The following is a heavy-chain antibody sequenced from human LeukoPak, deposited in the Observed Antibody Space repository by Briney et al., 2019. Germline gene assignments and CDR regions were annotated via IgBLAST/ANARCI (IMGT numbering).Heavy chain of an antibody. D-gene: IGHD3-22*01. CDR1: GGTFSSYA. J-gene: IGHJ3*02. CDR3: ATDPGDSSGPRDAFDI. V-gene: IGHV1-69*06. CDR2: IIPIFGTA. Sequence: ASVKVSCKASGGTFSSYAISWVRQAPGQGLEWMGGIIPIFGTANYAQKFQGRVTMTEDTSTDTAYMELSSLRSEDTAVYYCATDPGDSSGPRDAFDIWGQGTMVTVSS.